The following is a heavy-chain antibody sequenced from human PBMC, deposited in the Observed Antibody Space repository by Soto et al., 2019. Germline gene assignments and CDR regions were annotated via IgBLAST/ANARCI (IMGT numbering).Heavy chain of an antibody. Sequence: HPGGSLRLSCAASGFTFSSYAMHWVRQAPGKGLEWVAVISYDGSNKYYADSVKGRFTISRDNSKNTLYLQMNSLRAEDTAVYYCAREYCSSTSCYASGPLDVWGQGTTVTVSS. J-gene: IGHJ6*02. CDR2: ISYDGSNK. D-gene: IGHD2-2*01. CDR3: AREYCSSTSCYASGPLDV. CDR1: GFTFSSYA. V-gene: IGHV3-30-3*01.